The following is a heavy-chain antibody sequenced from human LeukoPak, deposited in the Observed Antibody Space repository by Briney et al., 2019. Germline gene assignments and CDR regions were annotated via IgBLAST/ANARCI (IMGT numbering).Heavy chain of an antibody. Sequence: PSETLSLTCTVPGGSISSGDYYWSWIRQPPGKGLEWIGYIYYSGSTYYNPSLKSRVTISVDTSKNQFSLKLSSVTAADTAMYYCARGGESLQESSDYWGQGTLVTVSS. V-gene: IGHV4-30-4*08. CDR1: GGSISSGDYY. J-gene: IGHJ4*02. CDR3: ARGGESLQESSDY. D-gene: IGHD3-16*01. CDR2: IYYSGST.